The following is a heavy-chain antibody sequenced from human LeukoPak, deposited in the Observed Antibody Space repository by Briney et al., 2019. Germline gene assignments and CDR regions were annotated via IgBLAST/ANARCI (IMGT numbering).Heavy chain of an antibody. CDR3: ARGPDTGAFGS. D-gene: IGHD7-27*01. Sequence: GASVKVSCKGSGYTFPTYFIHWMRQAPGQAFEWMGWINPNSGATSYSQTFHGRVTMTRDTSISTIFMDLGNLKSDDTAVYYCARGPDTGAFGSWGQGTVVTVSS. CDR1: GYTFPTYF. J-gene: IGHJ4*02. CDR2: INPNSGAT. V-gene: IGHV1-2*02.